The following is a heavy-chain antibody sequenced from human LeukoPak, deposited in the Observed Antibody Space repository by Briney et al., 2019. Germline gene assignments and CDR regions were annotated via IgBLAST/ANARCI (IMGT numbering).Heavy chain of an antibody. CDR3: ATSTIVQSYYYGLDV. D-gene: IGHD2-8*01. V-gene: IGHV3-30-3*01. Sequence: GRSLRLSCAASGFTFSSYAMHWVRQAPGKGLEWVAVISYDGSNKYYADSVKGRFTISRDNSKNTLYLQMNSLRAEDTAVYYCATSTIVQSYYYGLDVWGQGTTVTVSS. J-gene: IGHJ6*02. CDR1: GFTFSSYA. CDR2: ISYDGSNK.